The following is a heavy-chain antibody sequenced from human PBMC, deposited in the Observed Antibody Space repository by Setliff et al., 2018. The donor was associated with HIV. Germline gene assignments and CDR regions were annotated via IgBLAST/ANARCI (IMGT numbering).Heavy chain of an antibody. J-gene: IGHJ3*02. CDR3: ASRGQQQQGWGDAFDI. V-gene: IGHV3-21*01. CDR1: GFTFSSYG. D-gene: IGHD6-13*01. CDR2: ISSSSSYI. Sequence: GGSLRLSCAASGFTFSSYGMSWVRQSPGKGLEWVSSISSSSSYIYYAASVKGRFTISRHNAKNSLYLQRNSLRAEDTAVYYCASRGQQQQGWGDAFDIWGQGTMVTVS.